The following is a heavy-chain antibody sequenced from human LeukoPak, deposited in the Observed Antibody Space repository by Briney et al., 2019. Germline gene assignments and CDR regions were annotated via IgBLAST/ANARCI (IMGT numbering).Heavy chain of an antibody. CDR2: INPNSGGT. Sequence: ASVKVSCKASGYTVTGYYMHWVRHAPGQGLEWMGWINPNSGGTKYAQKFQGRVTMTRDTSISTAYMEVSRLTSDDTAVYYCARRVVLTAYDYWGQGTLVTVSS. D-gene: IGHD3-9*01. V-gene: IGHV1-2*02. J-gene: IGHJ4*02. CDR1: GYTVTGYY. CDR3: ARRVVLTAYDY.